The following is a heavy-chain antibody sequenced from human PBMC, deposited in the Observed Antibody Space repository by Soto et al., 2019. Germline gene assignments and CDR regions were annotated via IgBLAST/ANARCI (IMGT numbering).Heavy chain of an antibody. J-gene: IGHJ5*02. CDR1: GYTLSAYY. D-gene: IGHD4-17*01. CDR3: ARARATVTPDGFDP. Sequence: QVQMVQTGNEVKKPGASVKVSCKTSGYTLSAYYVHWVRQAPGQGLEWMGWINPKTGKTNYAQKFQGWVTLTRDTSTNTAYMDLTSDDTAIYYCARARATVTPDGFDPWGQGTLVIVSS. V-gene: IGHV1-2*04. CDR2: INPKTGKT.